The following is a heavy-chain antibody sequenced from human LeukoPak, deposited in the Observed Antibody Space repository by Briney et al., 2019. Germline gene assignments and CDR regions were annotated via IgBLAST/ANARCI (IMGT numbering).Heavy chain of an antibody. Sequence: ASVKVSCKASGYTFTSYGISWVRQAPGQGLEWMGWISAYNGNTNYAQKLQGRVTMTTDTSTSTAYMELRSLRSDDTAVYYCARAEGLTDIVVVPAPYRDYYYYYMDVWGEGTTVTVSS. CDR1: GYTFTSYG. D-gene: IGHD2-2*01. CDR3: ARAEGLTDIVVVPAPYRDYYYYYMDV. J-gene: IGHJ6*03. CDR2: ISAYNGNT. V-gene: IGHV1-18*01.